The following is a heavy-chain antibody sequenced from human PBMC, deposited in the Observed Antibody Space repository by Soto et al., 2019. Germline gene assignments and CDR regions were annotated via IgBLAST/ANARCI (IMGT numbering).Heavy chain of an antibody. CDR3: ARRRGGYGDSDYFDY. Sequence: PSETLSLTCTVSGGCISSYYWSWIRQPPGKGLEWIGYIYYSGSTNYNPSLKSRVTISVDTSKNQFSLKLSSVTAADTAVYYCARRRGGYGDSDYFDYWDQGTLVTVSS. D-gene: IGHD4-17*01. CDR2: IYYSGST. J-gene: IGHJ4*02. V-gene: IGHV4-59*08. CDR1: GGCISSYY.